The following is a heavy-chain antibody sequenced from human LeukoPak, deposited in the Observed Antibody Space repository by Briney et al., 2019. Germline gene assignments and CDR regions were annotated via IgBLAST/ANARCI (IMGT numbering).Heavy chain of an antibody. CDR3: ARDDRAVTANIVY. V-gene: IGHV4-39*07. Sequence: SSETLSLTCTVSGDSISSSTYYWGWIRQPPGKGLEWIGSIYHSGSTYYNPSLKSRVTISVDTSKNQFSLKLNFVTAADTAVYYCARDDRAVTANIVYWGQGTLVTVSS. J-gene: IGHJ4*02. CDR1: GDSISSSTYY. D-gene: IGHD2-15*01. CDR2: IYHSGST.